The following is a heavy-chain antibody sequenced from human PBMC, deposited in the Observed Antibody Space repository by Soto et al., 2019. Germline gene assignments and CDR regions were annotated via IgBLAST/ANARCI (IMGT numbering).Heavy chain of an antibody. CDR1: GFNVSANY. D-gene: IGHD2-15*01. CDR2: IFHGGDT. J-gene: IGHJ4*02. CDR3: ARDRGCSGGSCFDY. V-gene: IGHV3-66*01. Sequence: ELQLVESGGGLVQPVGSLRLSCAASGFNVSANYMTRVRQAPGTGLEWVSFIFHGGDTFYADSVKDRFIISRDNSKNTLYLQMNSLRAEDTGVYYCARDRGCSGGSCFDYWGQGTLVTVSS.